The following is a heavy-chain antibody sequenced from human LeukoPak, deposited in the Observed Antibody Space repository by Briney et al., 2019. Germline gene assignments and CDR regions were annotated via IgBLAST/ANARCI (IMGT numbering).Heavy chain of an antibody. CDR2: INPNSGGT. CDR1: GYTFTGYY. CDR3: ARWEVVAATRSWFDP. Sequence: ASVKVSCKASGYTFTGYYMHWVRQAPGQGRGWMGWINPNSGGTNYAQKFQGRVTMTRDTSISTAYMELSRLRSDDTAVYYCARWEVVAATRSWFDPWGQGTLVTVSS. D-gene: IGHD2-15*01. J-gene: IGHJ5*02. V-gene: IGHV1-2*02.